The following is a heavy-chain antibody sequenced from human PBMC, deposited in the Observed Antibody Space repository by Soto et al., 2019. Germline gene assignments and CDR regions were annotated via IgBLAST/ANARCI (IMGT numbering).Heavy chain of an antibody. CDR2: ISGSGDNT. CDR3: ANRDTSMVTRYYYGMDV. D-gene: IGHD5-18*01. CDR1: GFRFSSYD. V-gene: IGHV3-23*01. Sequence: GSLRLSCAAAGFRFSSYDMSWVRQAPGKGLEWVSAISGSGDNTYYADSVKGRFTISRDNSKNTLYLQMNSLRAEDTAVYYCANRDTSMVTRYYYGMDVWGQGTTVTVSS. J-gene: IGHJ6*02.